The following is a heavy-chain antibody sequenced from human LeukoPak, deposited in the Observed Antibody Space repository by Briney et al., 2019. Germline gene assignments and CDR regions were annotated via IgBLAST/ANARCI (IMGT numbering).Heavy chain of an antibody. V-gene: IGHV1-2*02. CDR1: GYTFTGYY. Sequence: GASVKVSCKASGYTFTGYYMRWVRQAPGQGLEWIGWINPNSGGTNYAQKFQGRVTMTRDTSISTAYMELSRLRSDDTAVYYCARVGVYYDSSGCLDYWGQGTLVTVSS. CDR3: ARVGVYYDSSGCLDY. CDR2: INPNSGGT. J-gene: IGHJ4*02. D-gene: IGHD3-22*01.